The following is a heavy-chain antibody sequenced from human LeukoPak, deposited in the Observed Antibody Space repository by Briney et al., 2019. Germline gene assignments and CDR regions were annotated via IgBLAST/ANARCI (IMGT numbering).Heavy chain of an antibody. Sequence: SETLSLTCTVSGGSISSYYWSWIRQPPGKGLEWIGYIYYSGSTNYNPSLKSRVTISVDTSKNQFSLKLSSVTAADTAVYYCARHPYDILTGYYPMYFDYWGQGTLVTVSS. CDR3: ARHPYDILTGYYPMYFDY. D-gene: IGHD3-9*01. V-gene: IGHV4-59*08. CDR1: GGSISSYY. J-gene: IGHJ4*02. CDR2: IYYSGST.